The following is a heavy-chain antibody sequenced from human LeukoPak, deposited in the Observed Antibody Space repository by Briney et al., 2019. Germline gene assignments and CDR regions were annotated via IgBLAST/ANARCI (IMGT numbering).Heavy chain of an antibody. CDR2: ISAYNGNT. CDR1: GYTFTSYG. V-gene: IGHV1-18*01. D-gene: IGHD3-3*01. CDR3: AREGREGYDFWSEGFDY. Sequence: ASVKVSCKASGYTFTSYGISWVRQAPGQGLEWMGWISAYNGNTNYAQKLQGRVTMTTDTSTSTAYMELRSLRSDDTAVYYCAREGREGYDFWSEGFDYWGQGTLVTVSS. J-gene: IGHJ4*02.